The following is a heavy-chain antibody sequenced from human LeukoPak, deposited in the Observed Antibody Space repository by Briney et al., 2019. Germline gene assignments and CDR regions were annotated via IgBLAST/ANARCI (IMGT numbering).Heavy chain of an antibody. CDR1: GGSISSGGYY. CDR3: ARRSSSWQFDP. D-gene: IGHD6-13*01. Sequence: SETLSLTCAVSGGSISSGGYYWSWIRQPPGKGLEWIGYIYYSGSTNYNPSLKSRVTISVDTSKNQFSLKLSSVTAADTAVYYCARRSSSWQFDPWGQGTLVTVSS. CDR2: IYYSGST. V-gene: IGHV4-61*08. J-gene: IGHJ5*02.